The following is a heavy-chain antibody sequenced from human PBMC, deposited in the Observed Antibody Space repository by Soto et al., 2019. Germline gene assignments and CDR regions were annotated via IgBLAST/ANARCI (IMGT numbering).Heavy chain of an antibody. D-gene: IGHD3-16*01. CDR3: ARDLGVGGAFDL. CDR2: IRDNSAYV. J-gene: IGHJ3*01. CDR1: GFTFSDYH. Sequence: QVQLVESGGGLVKPGGSLKLSCAASGFTFSDYHMSWIRQAPGKGLEWISYIRDNSAYVYYAASVEGRLTTYRDNANKLLYLQMNGLRAEDTAVYYCARDLGVGGAFDLWGQGTMVTVSS. V-gene: IGHV3-11*01.